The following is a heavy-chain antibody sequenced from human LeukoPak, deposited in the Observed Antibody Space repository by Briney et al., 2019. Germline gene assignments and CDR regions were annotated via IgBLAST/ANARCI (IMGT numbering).Heavy chain of an antibody. Sequence: ASVKVSCKVSGYTLTELSMHWVRQAPGKGLEWMGGFDPEDGETIYAQKFQGRVTMTEDTSTDTAYMELSRLRSEDTAVYYCATVGGYSDNWFDPWGQGTLVTVSS. CDR3: ATVGGYSDNWFDP. V-gene: IGHV1-24*01. J-gene: IGHJ5*02. CDR1: GYTLTELS. CDR2: FDPEDGET. D-gene: IGHD5-12*01.